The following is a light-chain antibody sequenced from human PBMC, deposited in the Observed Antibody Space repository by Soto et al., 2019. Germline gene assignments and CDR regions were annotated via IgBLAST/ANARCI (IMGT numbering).Light chain of an antibody. CDR3: CSYTTSSTRV. Sequence: QSALTQPASVSGSPGQSITISCTGTTSDVGGYNYVSWYQQHPGKAPKLIIYEVSNRPSGVSHRFSGSKSGNTASLTISGLQAEDEADYYCCSYTTSSTRVFGTGTKLTVL. CDR1: TSDVGGYNY. V-gene: IGLV2-14*01. CDR2: EVS. J-gene: IGLJ1*01.